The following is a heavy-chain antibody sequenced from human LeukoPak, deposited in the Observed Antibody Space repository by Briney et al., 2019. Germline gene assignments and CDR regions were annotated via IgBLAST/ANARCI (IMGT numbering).Heavy chain of an antibody. V-gene: IGHV4-31*03. Sequence: SQTLSLTCTVSGGSISSCGDYWIWKPPHPGQDLDCIMEIYYSGSPYYNPCLKSRVTMSLDTTKNQFSLKLSSVTDADTAVYYCARGFMVRGIIMSHFNAWGLGTLVTVYS. CDR3: ARGFMVRGIIMSHFNA. D-gene: IGHD3-10*01. J-gene: IGHJ4*02. CDR2: IYYSGSP. CDR1: GGSISSCGDY.